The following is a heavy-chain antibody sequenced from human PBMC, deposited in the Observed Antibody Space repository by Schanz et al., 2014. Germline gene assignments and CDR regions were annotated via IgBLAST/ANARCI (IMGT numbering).Heavy chain of an antibody. D-gene: IGHD3-10*01. CDR1: GLTFTSNV. V-gene: IGHV3-30*03. Sequence: QLVESGGDVVQPGGSLRLSCSVSGLTFTSNVIHWVRQAPGKGLEWVAVISYDGSEKYYGDSMTGRFTISRDNSKKTAYLQMNDLRIEDTAMYFCARDRWFRWFGENWGQGTRVTVSS. J-gene: IGHJ4*02. CDR2: ISYDGSEK. CDR3: ARDRWFRWFGEN.